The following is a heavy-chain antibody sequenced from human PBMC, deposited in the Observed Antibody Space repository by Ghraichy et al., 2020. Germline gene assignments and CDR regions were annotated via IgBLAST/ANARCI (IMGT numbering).Heavy chain of an antibody. D-gene: IGHD3-16*01. J-gene: IGHJ4*02. Sequence: GESLNISCAASGFIFSNYNMNWVRQAPGNDLEWVSSISHDSDLTYYADSVKGRFTVSRDNAKNLMYLQMNSLRAEDTAVYYCARGYDDYDYSGGQGTLVTVSS. CDR1: GFIFSNYN. CDR2: ISHDSDLT. CDR3: ARGYDDYDYS. V-gene: IGHV3-21*01.